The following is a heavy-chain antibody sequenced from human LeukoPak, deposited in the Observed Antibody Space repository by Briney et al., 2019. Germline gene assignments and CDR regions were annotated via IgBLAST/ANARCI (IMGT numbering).Heavy chain of an antibody. V-gene: IGHV4-39*07. J-gene: IGHJ4*02. CDR2: IYYSGST. Sequence: SETLSLTCTVSGGSISSSSNYWGWLRQPPGKGLEWIGSIYYSGSTYYNPSPKSRVTISVDTSKNQFSLKLSSVPAADTAVYYCARTTMVYYYFDYWGQGTLVTVSS. CDR1: GGSISSSSNY. D-gene: IGHD3-10*01. CDR3: ARTTMVYYYFDY.